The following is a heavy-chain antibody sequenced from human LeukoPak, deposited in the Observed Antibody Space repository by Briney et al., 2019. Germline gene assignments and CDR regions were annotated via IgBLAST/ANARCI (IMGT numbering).Heavy chain of an antibody. V-gene: IGHV3-64*01. D-gene: IGHD6-13*01. J-gene: IGHJ6*03. Sequence: GGSLRLSCAASGFRFSSYAMHWVRQAPGKGLEYVSAISTNGGSTYYANSVKGRFTISRDNSKNTLYLQMGSLRAEDMAVYYCARDVSSSWEGYYYYYYMDVWGKGTTVSVSS. CDR1: GFRFSSYA. CDR2: ISTNGGST. CDR3: ARDVSSSWEGYYYYYYMDV.